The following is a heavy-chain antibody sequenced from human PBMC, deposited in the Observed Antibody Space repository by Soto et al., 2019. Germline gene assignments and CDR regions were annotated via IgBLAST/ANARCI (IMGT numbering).Heavy chain of an antibody. D-gene: IGHD4-17*01. J-gene: IGHJ2*01. CDR2: ISGSGGST. Sequence: EVQLLESGGGLVQPGGSLRLSCAASGFTFSSYAMSWVRQAPGKGLEWVSAISGSGGSTYYADSVKGRFTISRDNSKNTLYLQMNSLRAEDTAVYYCATNGDYANWYFDLWGRGTLVTVSS. CDR3: ATNGDYANWYFDL. V-gene: IGHV3-23*01. CDR1: GFTFSSYA.